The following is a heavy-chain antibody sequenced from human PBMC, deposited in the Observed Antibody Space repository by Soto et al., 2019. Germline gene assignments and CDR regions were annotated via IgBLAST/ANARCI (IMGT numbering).Heavy chain of an antibody. J-gene: IGHJ4*02. CDR3: ARGRASGSYYLLDY. Sequence: SVKVSCKASGDTFTTYDINWVRQATGHGLEWMGWINPNSGNIGYAQRFQGRVTMTRDTAIRTAYMEVSSLRSDDTAVYYCARGRASGSYYLLDYWGPATLVTVSS. V-gene: IGHV1-8*01. D-gene: IGHD3-10*01. CDR1: GDTFTTYD. CDR2: INPNSGNI.